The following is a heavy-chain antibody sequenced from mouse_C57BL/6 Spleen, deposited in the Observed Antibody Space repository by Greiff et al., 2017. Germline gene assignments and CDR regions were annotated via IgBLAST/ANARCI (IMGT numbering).Heavy chain of an antibody. Sequence: QVQLQQSGAELVRPGASVTLSCKASGYTFPDYEMHWVKQTPVHGLEWIGAIDPETGGTAYNQTFKGKAILTADKASSTAYMELRSLTSEDSAVYYCTRSRGGTYWGQGTTLTVSS. CDR3: TRSRGGTY. V-gene: IGHV1-15*01. CDR2: IDPETGGT. CDR1: GYTFPDYE. D-gene: IGHD4-1*01. J-gene: IGHJ2*01.